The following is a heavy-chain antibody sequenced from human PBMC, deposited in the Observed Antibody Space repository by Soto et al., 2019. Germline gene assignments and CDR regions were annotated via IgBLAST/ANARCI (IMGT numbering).Heavy chain of an antibody. CDR2: ISGSGGST. CDR3: ARHYYYDSSGYSPGAFDI. D-gene: IGHD3-22*01. CDR1: GFTFSSYA. V-gene: IGHV3-23*01. J-gene: IGHJ3*02. Sequence: PGGSLRLSCAASGFTFSSYAMSWVRQAPGKGLEWVSAISGSGGSTYYADYVKGRFTISRDNSKNTLYLQMNSLRAEDTAVYYCARHYYYDSSGYSPGAFDIWGQGTMVTVSS.